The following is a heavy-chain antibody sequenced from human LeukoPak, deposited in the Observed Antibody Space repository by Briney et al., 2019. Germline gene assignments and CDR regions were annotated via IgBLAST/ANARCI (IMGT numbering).Heavy chain of an antibody. Sequence: NPSETLSLTCTVSGGSISSSSYYWGWIRQPPGKGLEWIGSIYYSGSTYYNPSLKSRVTISVDTSKNQFSLKLSSVTAADTAVYYCARVKYYYGSGSSYYYYMDVWGKGTTVTVSS. CDR2: IYYSGST. CDR3: ARVKYYYGSGSSYYYYMDV. CDR1: GGSISSSSYY. D-gene: IGHD3-10*01. J-gene: IGHJ6*03. V-gene: IGHV4-39*07.